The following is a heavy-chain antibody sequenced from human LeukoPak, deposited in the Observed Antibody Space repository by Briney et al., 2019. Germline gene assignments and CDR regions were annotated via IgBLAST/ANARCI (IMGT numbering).Heavy chain of an antibody. D-gene: IGHD3-22*01. CDR1: GGTFTSYA. V-gene: IGHV1-69*05. J-gene: IGHJ4*02. CDR3: ARDSGGPYYYDSSGYYPQPRRYYFDY. CDR2: IIPIFGTA. Sequence: SVKASCKASGGTFTSYAISWVRQAPGQGLEWMGGIIPIFGTANYAQKFQGRVTITTDASTSTAYMEPSSLGSEDTAVYYCARDSGGPYYYDSSGYYPQPRRYYFDYWGQGTLVTVS.